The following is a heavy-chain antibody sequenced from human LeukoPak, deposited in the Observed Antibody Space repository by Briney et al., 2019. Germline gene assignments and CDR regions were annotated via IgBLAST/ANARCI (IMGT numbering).Heavy chain of an antibody. CDR2: IDPNSGGT. J-gene: IGHJ4*02. CDR3: ARTDRTITMVRGGDLDY. Sequence: ASVKVSCKASGYTFTGYYMHWARQAPGQGLEWMGWIDPNSGGTNYAQKFQGRVTMTRDTSISTAYIELSRLRSDDTAVYYCARTDRTITMVRGGDLDYWGQGTLVTVSS. V-gene: IGHV1-2*02. D-gene: IGHD3-10*01. CDR1: GYTFTGYY.